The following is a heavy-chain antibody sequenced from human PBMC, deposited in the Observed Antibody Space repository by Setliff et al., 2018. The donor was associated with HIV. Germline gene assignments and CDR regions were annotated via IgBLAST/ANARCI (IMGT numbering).Heavy chain of an antibody. CDR3: ARHVPDYDFWSGSPAHYYYYYMDA. V-gene: IGHV4-39*01. J-gene: IGHJ6*03. Sequence: SETLSLTCTVSGDSMKSKSYFWGWIRQSPGKGLEWIGAIDYSGTTYYNPSLKSRLTISVDTSKNLFSLRVTSVTAADTAIYYCARHVPDYDFWSGSPAHYYYYYMDAWGKGTTVTV. CDR1: GDSMKSKSYF. CDR2: IDYSGTT. D-gene: IGHD3-3*01.